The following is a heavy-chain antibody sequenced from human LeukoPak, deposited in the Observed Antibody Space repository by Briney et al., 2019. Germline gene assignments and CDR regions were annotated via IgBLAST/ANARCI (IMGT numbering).Heavy chain of an antibody. CDR1: GGSISSYY. CDR2: IYYSGST. Sequence: PSETLSLTCTVSGGSISSYYWSWIRQPPGKGLEWIGYIYYSGSTNYNPSLKSRVTISVDTSKNQFSLKLSSVTAADTAVYYCARRGSQRLHYYFDYWGQGTLVTVSS. V-gene: IGHV4-59*01. CDR3: ARRGSQRLHYYFDY. D-gene: IGHD2-15*01. J-gene: IGHJ4*02.